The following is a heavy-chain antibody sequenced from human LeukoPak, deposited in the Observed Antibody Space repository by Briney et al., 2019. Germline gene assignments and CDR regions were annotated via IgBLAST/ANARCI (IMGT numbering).Heavy chain of an antibody. V-gene: IGHV3-53*05. J-gene: IGHJ4*02. CDR2: IYSGGST. CDR1: GFTVSSNY. D-gene: IGHD1-20*01. CDR3: VRCVGNNCRPGGDY. Sequence: GGSLRLSCAASGFTVSSNYMSWVRQAPGKGLEWVSVIYSGGSTYYADSVKGRFTISRDNSKNTLYLQMSSLRPEDTAVYYCVRCVGNNCRPGGDYWGQGTLVTVSS.